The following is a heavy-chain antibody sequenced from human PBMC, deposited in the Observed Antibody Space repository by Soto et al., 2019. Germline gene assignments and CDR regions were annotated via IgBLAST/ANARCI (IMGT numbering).Heavy chain of an antibody. Sequence: QVQLQQWGAGLLKPSETLSLTCAVYGGSFSGYYWSWIRQPPGQGLEWIGEINHSGSNNYNPSLKSRVTISVDTSKNQFSLKLSSVTAADTAVYYCARGYSYDYVWGSYRSRWFDPWGQGTLVTVSS. CDR3: ARGYSYDYVWGSYRSRWFDP. J-gene: IGHJ5*02. D-gene: IGHD3-16*02. V-gene: IGHV4-34*01. CDR1: GGSFSGYY. CDR2: INHSGSN.